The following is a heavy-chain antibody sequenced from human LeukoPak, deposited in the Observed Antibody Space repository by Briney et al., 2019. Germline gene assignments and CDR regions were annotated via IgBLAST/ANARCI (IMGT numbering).Heavy chain of an antibody. Sequence: PGGSLRLSCAASGFTFSSYEMNWVRQAPGKGLEWVSYISSSGSTIYYADSVKGRFTISRDNAKNSLYLQMNSLRAEDTAVYYCVRVDVSGYKLFDYWGQGTLVTVSS. CDR1: GFTFSSYE. D-gene: IGHD3-22*01. CDR3: VRVDVSGYKLFDY. CDR2: ISSSGSTI. V-gene: IGHV3-48*03. J-gene: IGHJ4*02.